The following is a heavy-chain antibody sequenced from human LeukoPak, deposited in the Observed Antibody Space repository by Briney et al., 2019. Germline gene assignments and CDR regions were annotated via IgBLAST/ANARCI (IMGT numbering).Heavy chain of an antibody. CDR1: GFTFSSYS. D-gene: IGHD5-24*01. J-gene: IGHJ4*02. CDR3: ARMRRYSGMATIWRFALPDY. Sequence: PGGSLRLSCAVSGFTFSSYSMNWVRQAPGKGLEWVSYISSSSSTIYYADSVKGRFTISRDNAKNSLYLQMNSLRTEDTAVYYCARMRRYSGMATIWRFALPDYWGQGTLVTVSS. CDR2: ISSSSSTI. V-gene: IGHV3-48*04.